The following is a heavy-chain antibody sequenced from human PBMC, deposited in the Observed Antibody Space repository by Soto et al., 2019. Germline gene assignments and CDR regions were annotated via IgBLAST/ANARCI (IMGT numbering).Heavy chain of an antibody. CDR1: VFSFTSYW. Sequence: GESLKISCKGSVFSFTSYWIVWVRQMPGKGLEWMGIIYPGDSDARYSPSFQGQVTISADKSISTAHLQWSSLKASDTAIYYCARSSDSSGNYYYGLEVWGQGTTVTVSS. CDR2: IYPGDSDA. V-gene: IGHV5-51*01. CDR3: ARSSDSSGNYYYGLEV. D-gene: IGHD6-19*01. J-gene: IGHJ6*01.